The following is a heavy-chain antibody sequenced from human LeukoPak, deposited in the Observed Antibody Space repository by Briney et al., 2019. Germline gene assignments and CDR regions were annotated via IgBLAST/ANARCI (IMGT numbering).Heavy chain of an antibody. J-gene: IGHJ6*02. Sequence: GGALRLSSAASGFTATGKYMSWGRQSPGKGLEWGSIILSGGSKDYAESVKGRFTIHRDNSKNTVYLQMNSLRAEDTAVYYCARDWADYSSSSGYYYYYGMHVWGQGTTVTVSS. V-gene: IGHV3-66*01. CDR2: ILSGGSK. CDR3: ARDWADYSSSSGYYYYYGMHV. CDR1: GFTATGKY. D-gene: IGHD6-13*01.